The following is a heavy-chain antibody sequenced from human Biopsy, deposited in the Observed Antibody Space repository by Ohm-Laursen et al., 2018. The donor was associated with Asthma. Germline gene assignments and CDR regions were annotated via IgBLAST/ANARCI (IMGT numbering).Heavy chain of an antibody. Sequence: RLSCAASGFTVSNFAMNWVRQAPGQGLEWVSVISSGSGSTYYADSVKGRFTISRDTSMNTLYLQMNSLRAEDTAVYYCAKVGHGNGDYVGWFDPWGQGTLVTVSS. CDR2: ISSGSGST. CDR1: GFTVSNFA. CDR3: AKVGHGNGDYVGWFDP. D-gene: IGHD4-17*01. V-gene: IGHV3-23*01. J-gene: IGHJ5*02.